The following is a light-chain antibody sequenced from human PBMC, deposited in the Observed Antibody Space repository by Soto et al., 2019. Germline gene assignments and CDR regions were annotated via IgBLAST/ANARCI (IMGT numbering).Light chain of an antibody. Sequence: QSVLTQPASVSGSPGQSITISCTGTSGEVGSYSLLSWYQHHPGKAPKLIIYEDIKGPSGVSNRFSGSKSGNTASLRISGLQAEDEADYYCYTYAGGSTYLFGTGTKVTVL. V-gene: IGLV2-23*01. CDR3: YTYAGGSTYL. J-gene: IGLJ1*01. CDR2: EDI. CDR1: SGEVGSYSL.